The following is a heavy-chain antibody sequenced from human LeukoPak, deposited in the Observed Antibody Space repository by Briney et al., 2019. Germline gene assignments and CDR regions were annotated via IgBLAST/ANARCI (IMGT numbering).Heavy chain of an antibody. CDR3: FQAEDGIRDFDWLPRYFDY. Sequence: PSETLFLPCTVSGGSISSSSYYWGWIRQLPGKCLEWIGGIYYSGSTYYNPSIKSRVTISVDTSKNQFSLKLSSVTAADTAVYFFFQAEDGIRDFDWLPRYFDYWGQGTLVTVSS. CDR2: IYYSGST. CDR1: GGSISSSSYY. D-gene: IGHD3-9*01. J-gene: IGHJ4*02. V-gene: IGHV4-39*01.